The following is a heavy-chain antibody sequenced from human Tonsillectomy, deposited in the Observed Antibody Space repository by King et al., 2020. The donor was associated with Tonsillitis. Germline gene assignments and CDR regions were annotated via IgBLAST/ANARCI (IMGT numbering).Heavy chain of an antibody. CDR3: ARDFYASGGYPFDF. CDR2: IGSSGSPI. CDR1: GFTFRTYN. J-gene: IGHJ4*02. V-gene: IGHV3-48*01. Sequence: VQLVESGGGLVQPGGSLRLSCAASGFTFRTYNMNWVRQSPGKGLEWVSYIGSSGSPIYYADSVKGRFAISRDNAKNSLYLHMNDLRADDTAIYYCARDFYASGGYPFDFWGQGTLVTVSS. D-gene: IGHD3-10*01.